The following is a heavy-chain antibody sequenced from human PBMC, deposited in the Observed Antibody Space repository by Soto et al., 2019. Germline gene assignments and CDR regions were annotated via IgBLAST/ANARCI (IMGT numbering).Heavy chain of an antibody. J-gene: IGHJ3*02. CDR1: GFTSSSYS. CDR2: ISSSSSYI. Sequence: EVQLVESGGGLVKPGGSLRLSCAASGFTSSSYSMNWVRQAPGKGLEWVSSISSSSSYIYYADSVKGRFTISRDNAKNSLYLQMNSLRAEDTAVYYCARDSMYSADNDAFDIWGQGTMVTVSS. CDR3: ARDSMYSADNDAFDI. D-gene: IGHD6-13*01. V-gene: IGHV3-21*01.